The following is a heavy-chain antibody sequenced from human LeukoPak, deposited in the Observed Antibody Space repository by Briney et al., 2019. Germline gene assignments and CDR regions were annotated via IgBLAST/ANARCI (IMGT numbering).Heavy chain of an antibody. CDR1: GVSISNYF. V-gene: IGHV4-4*07. D-gene: IGHD6-13*01. Sequence: SETLSLTCSVSGVSISNYFWSWIRQSAGKGLEWIGRDSIRGGTNYNPSLASRASMSIDTSKSQFSLKLTSVTAADTAVYYCARGPLMSAGGGVDPWGQGTLVIVFS. CDR2: DSIRGGT. J-gene: IGHJ5*02. CDR3: ARGPLMSAGGGVDP.